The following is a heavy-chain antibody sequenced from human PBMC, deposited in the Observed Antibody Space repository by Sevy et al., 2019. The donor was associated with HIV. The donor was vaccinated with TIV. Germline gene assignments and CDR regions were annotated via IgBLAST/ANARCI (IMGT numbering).Heavy chain of an antibody. CDR3: EKQYYYGSGSYYNAGYYYYGMDV. CDR2: ISGSGGSP. J-gene: IGHJ6*02. V-gene: IGHV3-23*01. CDR1: GFTFSSYA. D-gene: IGHD3-10*01. Sequence: GGSLRLSCAASGFTFSSYAMSWVRQAPGKGLEWVSAISGSGGSPYYADSVKGRFTISRDNSKNTLYLQMNSLRAEDTAVYYCEKQYYYGSGSYYNAGYYYYGMDVWGQGTTVTVSS.